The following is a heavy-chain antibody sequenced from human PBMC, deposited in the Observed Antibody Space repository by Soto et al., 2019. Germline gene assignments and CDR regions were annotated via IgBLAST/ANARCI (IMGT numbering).Heavy chain of an antibody. CDR2: IHSSGTT. CDR3: ARDRIIGTSHSDY. V-gene: IGHV4-4*07. CDR1: SCSINSFY. D-gene: IGHD1-7*01. Sequence: ETLSLTCRFSSCSINSFYWSWIRQPAGKGLEWIGRIHSSGTTNYNPSLKSRVTMSVDTSRNQFSLKLTSVTAADTAVYYCARDRIIGTSHSDYWDQGVLVTVSS. J-gene: IGHJ4*02.